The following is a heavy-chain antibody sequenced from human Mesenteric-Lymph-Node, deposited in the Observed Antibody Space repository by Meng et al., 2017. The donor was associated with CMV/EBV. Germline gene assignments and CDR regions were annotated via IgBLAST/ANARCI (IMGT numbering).Heavy chain of an antibody. CDR3: ARISSAYSGGDSLLREFDY. CDR1: AYNFIVYG. Sequence: ASVKVSCKASAYNFIVYGIAWVRQAPGQGLEWVGWISPLNGNTNYGQKMEGRVTMTTDASTRTAYMELRSLRSDDTAMYYCARISSAYSGGDSLLREFDYWGQGTLVTVSS. J-gene: IGHJ4*02. V-gene: IGHV1-18*01. D-gene: IGHD1-26*01. CDR2: ISPLNGNT.